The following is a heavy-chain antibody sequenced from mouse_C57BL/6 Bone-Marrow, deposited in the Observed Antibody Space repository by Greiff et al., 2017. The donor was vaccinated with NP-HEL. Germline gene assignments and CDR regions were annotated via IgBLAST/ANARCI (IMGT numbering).Heavy chain of an antibody. CDR3: TTLGLDYYGSSYGFAY. Sequence: EVQLQQSGAELVRPGASVKVFCTAFGCSMEEGGDQLVEGVSGQCLEWIGWIDPENGDTEYASKFQGKATITADTSSNTAYLQLSSLTSEDTAVYYCTTLGLDYYGSSYGFAYWGQGTLVTVSA. D-gene: IGHD1-1*01. CDR1: GCSMEEGG. J-gene: IGHJ3*01. V-gene: IGHV14-4*01. CDR2: IDPENGDT.